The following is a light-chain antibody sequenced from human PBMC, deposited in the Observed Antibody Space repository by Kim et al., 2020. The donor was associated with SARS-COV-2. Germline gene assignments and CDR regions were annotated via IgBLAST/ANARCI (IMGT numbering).Light chain of an antibody. Sequence: QRVTISCSGSISNIGSNYVYWYQQFPGTAPKLLIYRNDQRPSGVPDRFSGSKSGTSGSLAISGLRSEDEADYYCAAWDDRLSGHVVFGGGTQLTVL. CDR2: RND. CDR3: AAWDDRLSGHVV. J-gene: IGLJ2*01. CDR1: ISNIGSNY. V-gene: IGLV1-47*01.